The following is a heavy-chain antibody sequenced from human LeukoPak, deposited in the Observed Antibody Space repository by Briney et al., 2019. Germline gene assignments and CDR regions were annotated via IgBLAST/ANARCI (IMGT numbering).Heavy chain of an antibody. D-gene: IGHD2-2*01. V-gene: IGHV1-69*04. CDR2: IIPILGIA. CDR1: GGTFSSYA. J-gene: IGHJ6*03. CDR3: ARFMDQLPDYYYYYMDV. Sequence: GASVKVSCKASGGTFSSYAISWVRQAPGQGLEWMGRIIPILGIANYAQKFQGRVTITADKSTSTAYMELSSLRSEDTAVYYCARFMDQLPDYYYYYMDVWGKGTTVTVSS.